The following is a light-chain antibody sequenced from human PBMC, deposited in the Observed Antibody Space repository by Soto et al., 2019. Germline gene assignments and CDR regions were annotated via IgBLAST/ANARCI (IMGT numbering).Light chain of an antibody. V-gene: IGLV1-47*02. CDR2: SNN. CDR3: AVWDDRLRVVV. J-gene: IGLJ2*01. CDR1: GSNIGSNY. Sequence: QSALTQPPSASGTPGQRVTMSCSGGGSNIGSNYVYWYQQFPGTAPRLLIYSNNQRTSGVPDRFSGSKSGTSASLAISGLRSADEADYYCAVWDDRLRVVVFGGGTKLTVL.